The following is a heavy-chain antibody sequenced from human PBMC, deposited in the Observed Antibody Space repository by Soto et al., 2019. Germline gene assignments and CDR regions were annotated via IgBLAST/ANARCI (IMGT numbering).Heavy chain of an antibody. J-gene: IGHJ4*02. CDR3: TRHMCTRGPCYFDY. CDR2: IDSSGTT. CDR1: RASISTTEYY. D-gene: IGHD2-8*02. V-gene: IGHV4-39*01. Sequence: SETLSLTCSVSRASISTTEYYWAWVRQTPEKGLEWIGSIDSSGTTYYKSSLKSRVTISIDTSSNQFSLKVFSMTAADTAVYYCTRHMCTRGPCYFDYWGQGTLVTVSS.